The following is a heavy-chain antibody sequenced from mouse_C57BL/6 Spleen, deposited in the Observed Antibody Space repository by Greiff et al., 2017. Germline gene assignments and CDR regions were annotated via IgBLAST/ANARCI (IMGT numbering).Heavy chain of an antibody. Sequence: VKLKESGPGLVAPSQSLSITCTVSGFSLTSYGVHWVRQPPGKGLEWLVVIWSDGSTTYNSALKSRLSISKDNSKSQVFLKMNSLQTDDTAMYYCARGDSSGYVWFAYWGQGTLVTVSA. CDR1: GFSLTSYG. CDR2: IWSDGST. V-gene: IGHV2-6*03. J-gene: IGHJ3*01. CDR3: ARGDSSGYVWFAY. D-gene: IGHD3-2*02.